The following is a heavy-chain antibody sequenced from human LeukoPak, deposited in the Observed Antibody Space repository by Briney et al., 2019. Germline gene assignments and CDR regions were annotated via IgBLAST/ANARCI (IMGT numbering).Heavy chain of an antibody. Sequence: SETLSLTCAVYGGSFSGYYWSWIRQPPGKGVEWIGEINHSGSTNYNPSLKSRVTISVDTSKNQFSLKLSSVTAADTAVYYCARGFRGYYDILTGYYDTYPTFDYWGQGTLVTVSS. J-gene: IGHJ4*02. D-gene: IGHD3-9*01. CDR1: GGSFSGYY. V-gene: IGHV4-34*01. CDR2: INHSGST. CDR3: ARGFRGYYDILTGYYDTYPTFDY.